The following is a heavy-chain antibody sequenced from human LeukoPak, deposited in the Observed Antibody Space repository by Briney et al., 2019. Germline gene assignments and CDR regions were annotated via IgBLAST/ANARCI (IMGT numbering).Heavy chain of an antibody. V-gene: IGHV1-18*01. Sequence: ASVKVSCKASGYTFTSYGISWVRQAPGQGLEWMGWISGYNGNTNYAQKLQGRVTMTTDTSTSTAYMELRSLRSDDTAVYYCARAVGNYYDSSGYYLGYWGQGTLVTVSS. CDR2: ISGYNGNT. CDR3: ARAVGNYYDSSGYYLGY. D-gene: IGHD3-22*01. J-gene: IGHJ4*02. CDR1: GYTFTSYG.